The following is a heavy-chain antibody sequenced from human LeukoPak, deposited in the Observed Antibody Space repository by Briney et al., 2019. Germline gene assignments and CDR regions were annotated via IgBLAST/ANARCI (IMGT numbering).Heavy chain of an antibody. V-gene: IGHV3-30*02. D-gene: IGHD3-3*01. CDR2: IRYDGTKK. CDR1: QFTFSSYG. J-gene: IGHJ4*02. Sequence: GGSLRLSCAASQFTFSSYGMHWVRQAPGKGLEWVTFIRYDGTKKYVDSVKGRFTISRDNSKNTLYLQMNSLRAEDTAVYYCAKYAVREIFFGDYWGQGTLVAVSS. CDR3: AKYAVREIFFGDY.